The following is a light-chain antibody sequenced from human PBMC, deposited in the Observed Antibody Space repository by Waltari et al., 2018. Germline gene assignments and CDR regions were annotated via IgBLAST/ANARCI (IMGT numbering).Light chain of an antibody. Sequence: QSVLTQPPSVSAAPGQKVTISCSGTSSNIGNHYVSWYQQLPGTAPKLLIYDNDKRPSKIPDRFSASKSGTSATLGITGLQTGDEADYYCGTWDSSLSVVVFGGGTNLTVL. CDR1: SSNIGNHY. CDR3: GTWDSSLSVVV. V-gene: IGLV1-51*01. CDR2: DND. J-gene: IGLJ2*01.